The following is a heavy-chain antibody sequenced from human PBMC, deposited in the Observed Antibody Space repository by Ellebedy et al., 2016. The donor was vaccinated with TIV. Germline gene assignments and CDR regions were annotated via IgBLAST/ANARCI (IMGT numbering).Heavy chain of an antibody. CDR1: GFTFSSYG. CDR3: AKGGGAFDI. CDR2: ISYDGSNK. D-gene: IGHD3-16*01. V-gene: IGHV3-30*18. J-gene: IGHJ3*02. Sequence: GESLKISXASSGFTFSSYGMHWVRQAPGKGLEWVAVISYDGSNKYYADSVKGRFTISRDNSKNTLYLQMNSLRAEDTAVYYCAKGGGAFDIWGQGTMVTVSS.